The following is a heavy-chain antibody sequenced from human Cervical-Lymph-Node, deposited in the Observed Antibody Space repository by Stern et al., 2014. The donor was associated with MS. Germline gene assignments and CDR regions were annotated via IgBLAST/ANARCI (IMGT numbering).Heavy chain of an antibody. CDR2: INPNNGNT. CDR3: ARGDGSSWFPY. D-gene: IGHD6-13*01. V-gene: IGHV1-2*02. CDR1: GYTFTHNY. J-gene: IGHJ4*02. Sequence: VQLVESGAEVRESGDSVKVSCKTSGYTFTHNYIHWVRPAPGQGLEWLGWINPNNGNTKNTQKFQGRVTMTRDTSISTLYMELNRLTSDDTAVYYCARGDGSSWFPYWGQGTLVTVSS.